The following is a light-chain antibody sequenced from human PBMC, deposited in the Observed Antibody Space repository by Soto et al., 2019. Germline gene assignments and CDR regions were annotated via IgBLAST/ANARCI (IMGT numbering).Light chain of an antibody. V-gene: IGKV3-20*01. Sequence: EIVLTQSPGTLSLSPGERVTLSCRASQTVTNDYLAWYQQKDGQAPRLLIYDASTGATGIPDRFSGSGSGPEYTLTISRLEPEDFAVYSCQQYGFSPISFGQGTRLELK. J-gene: IGKJ5*01. CDR2: DAS. CDR3: QQYGFSPIS. CDR1: QTVTNDY.